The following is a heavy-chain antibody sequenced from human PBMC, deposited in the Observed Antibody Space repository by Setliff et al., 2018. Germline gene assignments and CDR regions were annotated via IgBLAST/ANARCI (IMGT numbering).Heavy chain of an antibody. J-gene: IGHJ4*02. V-gene: IGHV1-3*01. CDR1: GYLFTYYA. CDR3: ARRPYDSSGYFNY. CDR2: INAGNGNT. Sequence: ASVKVSCKASGYLFTYYAIHWVRQAPGQRLEWMGWINAGNGNTKYSQKFQGRVTITRDTSASTAYMELSSLTSEDTAVYYCARRPYDSSGYFNYWGQGTLVTVSS. D-gene: IGHD3-22*01.